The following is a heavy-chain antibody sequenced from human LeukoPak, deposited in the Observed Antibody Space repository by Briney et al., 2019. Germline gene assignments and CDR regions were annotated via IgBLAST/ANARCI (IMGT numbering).Heavy chain of an antibody. CDR1: GYTFTSYD. Sequence: ASVKVSCKASGYTFTSYDINWVRQATGQGLEWMGWMNPNSGNTGYAQKFQGRVTMTRNTSISTAYMELSSLRSEDTAVYYCARGSTYYYDSSGYYYPLGFDPWGQGTLVTVS. CDR2: MNPNSGNT. J-gene: IGHJ5*02. D-gene: IGHD3-22*01. CDR3: ARGSTYYYDSSGYYYPLGFDP. V-gene: IGHV1-8*01.